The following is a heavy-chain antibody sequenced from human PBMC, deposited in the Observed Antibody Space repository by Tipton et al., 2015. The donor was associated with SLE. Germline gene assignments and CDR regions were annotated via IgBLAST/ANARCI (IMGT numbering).Heavy chain of an antibody. Sequence: LRLSCSVSGHSISSGFYWGWIRQSPGKGLEWIGNFYHRGTTYYSTSFQGQVTISADKSISTAYLQWVRLKASDTAIYYCARLRNIAFLEYNDAVDIWGQETMLTVSA. J-gene: IGHJ3*02. CDR3: ARLRNIAFLEYNDAVDI. CDR1: GHSISSGFY. V-gene: IGHV4-38-2*01. D-gene: IGHD3-3*02. CDR2: FYHRGTT.